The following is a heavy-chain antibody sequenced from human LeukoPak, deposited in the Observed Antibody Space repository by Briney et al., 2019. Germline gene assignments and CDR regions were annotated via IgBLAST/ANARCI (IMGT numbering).Heavy chain of an antibody. V-gene: IGHV3-33*01. CDR3: AREGGGDGYNYPFDY. D-gene: IGHD5-24*01. J-gene: IGHJ4*02. CDR1: GFTFSSYG. CDR2: IWYDGMNK. Sequence: PGGSLRLSCAASGFTFSSYGMHWVRQAPGKGLEWVAIIWYDGMNKYYADSVKGRFTISRDNSKNTLYLQMNSLRAEDTAVYYCAREGGGDGYNYPFDYWGQGTLVTVSS.